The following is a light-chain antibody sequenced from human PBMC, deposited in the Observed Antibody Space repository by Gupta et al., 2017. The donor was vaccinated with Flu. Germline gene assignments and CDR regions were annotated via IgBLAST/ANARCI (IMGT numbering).Light chain of an antibody. V-gene: IGLV3-1*01. CDR1: KLGDKY. J-gene: IGLJ2*01. CDR3: QAWDSSTGV. CDR2: QDS. Sequence: SYELTQPPSVPVSPGQTASITCSGDKLGDKYACWYQQKPGQSPVLVIYQDSKRPSGIPERFSGSNSGNTATLTISGTHAMDEADYYCQAWDSSTGVFGGGTKLTVL.